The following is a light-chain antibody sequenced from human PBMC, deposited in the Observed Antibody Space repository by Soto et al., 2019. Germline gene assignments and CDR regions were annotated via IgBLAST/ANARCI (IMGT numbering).Light chain of an antibody. CDR3: QQYNDWPPIT. Sequence: EIVMTQSPATLSVSPVEGATLSCRASQSISSNLAWYQQKPGQAPRLVIFDAPTRATGIPDRFTGRGSGTEFTLTISSLQSEDSAVYFCQQYNDWPPITFGGGTKVDI. CDR2: DAP. V-gene: IGKV3-15*01. CDR1: QSISSN. J-gene: IGKJ4*01.